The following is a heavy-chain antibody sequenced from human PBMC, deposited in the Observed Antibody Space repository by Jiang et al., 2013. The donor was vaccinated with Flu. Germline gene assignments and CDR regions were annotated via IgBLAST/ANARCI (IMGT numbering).Heavy chain of an antibody. CDR2: ISAYNGNT. J-gene: IGHJ4*02. CDR3: ARDYSGYDSWACFDY. CDR1: GYTFTSYG. V-gene: IGHV1-18*01. D-gene: IGHD5-12*01. Sequence: VKVSCKASGYTFTSYGISWVRQAPGQGLEWMGWISAYNGNTNYAQKLQGRVTMTTDTSTSTAYMELRSLRSDDTAVYYCARDYSGYDSWACFDYWGQGTLVTVSS.